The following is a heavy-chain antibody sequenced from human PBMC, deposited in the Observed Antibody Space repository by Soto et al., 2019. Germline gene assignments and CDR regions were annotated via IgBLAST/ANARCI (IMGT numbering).Heavy chain of an antibody. CDR2: IISSSSTI. Sequence: EVQLVESGGGLVQPGGSLRLSCAASGFTFSSYSMNWVRQAPGKGLEWVSYIISSSSTIYYVDSVKGRFTISRDNAKNSLYLQMNSLRAEDTAVYYCARQPSDDYGDYGHYWGQGTLVAVSS. V-gene: IGHV3-48*01. CDR3: ARQPSDDYGDYGHY. D-gene: IGHD4-17*01. J-gene: IGHJ4*02. CDR1: GFTFSSYS.